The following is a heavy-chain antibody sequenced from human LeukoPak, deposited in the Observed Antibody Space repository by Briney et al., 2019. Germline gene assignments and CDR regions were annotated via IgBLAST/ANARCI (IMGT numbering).Heavy chain of an antibody. CDR2: ISGSGGST. V-gene: IGHV3-23*01. J-gene: IGHJ4*02. CDR3: QFIVGAREDYFDY. CDR1: GFTFYSHG. D-gene: IGHD1-26*01. Sequence: GGSLRLSCAASGFTFYSHGTIWVRQAPGKGLEWVSAISGSGGSTYYADSVKGRFTISRNNSKNTLYLQMNSLRAEDTAVYYYQFIVGAREDYFDYWGQGTLVTVSS.